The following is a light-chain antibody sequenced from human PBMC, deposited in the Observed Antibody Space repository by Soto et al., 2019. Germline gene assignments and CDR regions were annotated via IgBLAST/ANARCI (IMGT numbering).Light chain of an antibody. Sequence: SVLTQAASVSGSPGQSITISCTGSSSNIGAGFDVHWYQQLPGTAPKVLIYDNSNRPSGVPDRFSGSKSGTSASLAITGRQAEDESDYYCQSSDSRLGNSGCVFVTGTNVTVL. CDR2: DNS. V-gene: IGLV1-40*01. CDR1: SSNIGAGFD. J-gene: IGLJ1*01. CDR3: QSSDSRLGNSGCV.